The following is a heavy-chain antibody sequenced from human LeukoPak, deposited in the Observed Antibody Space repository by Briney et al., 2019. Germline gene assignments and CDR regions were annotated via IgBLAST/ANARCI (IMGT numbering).Heavy chain of an antibody. J-gene: IGHJ4*02. CDR3: ARQPFNWAIDY. CDR2: INHSGST. CDR1: GGSFSGYY. V-gene: IGHV4-34*01. Sequence: SETLSLTCAVYGGSFSGYYWSWIRQPPGKGLEWIGEINHSGSTNYNPSLKSRVTISVDTSKNQFSLKLSSVTAADTAVYYCARQPFNWAIDYWGQGTLVTVSS. D-gene: IGHD7-27*01.